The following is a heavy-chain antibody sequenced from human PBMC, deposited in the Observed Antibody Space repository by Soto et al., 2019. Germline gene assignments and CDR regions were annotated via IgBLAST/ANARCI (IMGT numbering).Heavy chain of an antibody. V-gene: IGHV3-7*01. CDR3: ARDPSFGALDY. CDR2: LNQGGSDK. Sequence: DVQLVESGGGLVQPGGSLRLSCAASGFKFSSSWMSWVRQAPGKGLEWVAELNQGGSDKCYVDSVKGRFTISRDNAKNSLYLQMNSLRAEDTAVYYCARDPSFGALDYWGQVTRVTVSS. J-gene: IGHJ4*02. D-gene: IGHD3-10*01. CDR1: GFKFSSSW.